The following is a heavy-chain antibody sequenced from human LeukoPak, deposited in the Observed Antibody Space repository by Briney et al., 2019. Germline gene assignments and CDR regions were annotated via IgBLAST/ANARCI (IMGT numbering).Heavy chain of an antibody. D-gene: IGHD1-1*01. CDR1: GGTFSSYA. V-gene: IGHV1-69*04. Sequence: SVKVSCKASGGTFSSYAISWVRQAPGQGLEWMGRIIPILGIANYAQKFQGRVTITADKSTSTAYMELSSLRSEDTAVYYCARAPVGNDRSDPWGQGTLVTVSS. J-gene: IGHJ5*02. CDR2: IIPILGIA. CDR3: ARAPVGNDRSDP.